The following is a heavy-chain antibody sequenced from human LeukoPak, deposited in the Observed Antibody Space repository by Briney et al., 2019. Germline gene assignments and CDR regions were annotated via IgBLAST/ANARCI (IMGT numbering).Heavy chain of an antibody. J-gene: IGHJ1*01. Sequence: ASVKVSCKASGYTFTSYDINWERQATGQGLEWMGWMNPNSGNTGYAQKFQGRVTMTRNTSISTAYMELSSVRSEDTAVYYCARGSGGSDAEYFQDWGQGTLVTVSS. V-gene: IGHV1-8*01. CDR3: ARGSGGSDAEYFQD. CDR2: MNPNSGNT. D-gene: IGHD2-15*01. CDR1: GYTFTSYD.